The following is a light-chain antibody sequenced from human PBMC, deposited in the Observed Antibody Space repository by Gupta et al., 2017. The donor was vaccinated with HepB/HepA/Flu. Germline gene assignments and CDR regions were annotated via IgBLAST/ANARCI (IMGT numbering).Light chain of an antibody. CDR3: QQESTDYPNNA. V-gene: IGKV1-5*03. Sequence: DIQMTQFPSTLSASVGDTVTITCRASQPINNWLAWYQQRPGKAPKRLIYKASSLENGVPSSFNGSGGGTEFNLTISSRQPEEFESYYCQQESTDYPNNAFGQGTQMEI. CDR2: KAS. J-gene: IGKJ2*01. CDR1: QPINNW.